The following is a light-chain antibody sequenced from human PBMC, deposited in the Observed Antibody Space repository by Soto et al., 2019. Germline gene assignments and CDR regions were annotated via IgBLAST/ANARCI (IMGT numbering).Light chain of an antibody. V-gene: IGKV1-5*03. J-gene: IGKJ1*01. CDR3: QLYDTFFPT. CDR2: KTS. CDR1: QTINRW. Sequence: DIQMTQSPSTLSASVGDRVTITCRASQTINRWLAWFQQKPGKAPKLLIYKTSNLESGVPSRFSGSGSGTEFTLTLSSLQPDDFATYYCQLYDTFFPTFGQGTKVEI.